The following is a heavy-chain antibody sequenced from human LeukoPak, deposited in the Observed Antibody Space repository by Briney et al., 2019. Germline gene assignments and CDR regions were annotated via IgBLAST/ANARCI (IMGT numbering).Heavy chain of an antibody. J-gene: IGHJ3*02. CDR2: IYPGDSDI. V-gene: IGHV5-51*01. CDR3: AGRYNYGDTFDI. CDR1: GYSFTNDW. Sequence: GESLKISCKGSGYSFTNDWIGWVRQLPGKGLEWMGIIYPGDSDIRYSPSFQGQVTISADNSISTAYLQWSSLKASDTAMYYCAGRYNYGDTFDIWGQGTMVTVSS. D-gene: IGHD5-18*01.